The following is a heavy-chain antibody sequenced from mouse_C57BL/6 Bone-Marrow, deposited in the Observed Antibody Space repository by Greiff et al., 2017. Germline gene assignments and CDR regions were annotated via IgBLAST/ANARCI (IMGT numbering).Heavy chain of an antibody. V-gene: IGHV14-3*01. CDR3: ASPGVTTAIDYSMDY. J-gene: IGHJ4*01. D-gene: IGHD1-2*01. CDR2: IDPANGNT. Sequence: EVQLQESVAELVRPGASVKLSCTASGFNIKNTYMHWVKQRPEQGLEWIGRIDPANGNTKYAPKFQGKATITADTSSNTAYLQLSSLTSEDTAIYYCASPGVTTAIDYSMDYWGQGTSVTVSS. CDR1: GFNIKNTY.